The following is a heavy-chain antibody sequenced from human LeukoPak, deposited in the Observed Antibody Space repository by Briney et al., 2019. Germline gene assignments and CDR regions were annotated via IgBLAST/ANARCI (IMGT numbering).Heavy chain of an antibody. CDR2: ISGSGGST. CDR3: VRRIQTDY. CDR1: GFTFSSYG. V-gene: IGHV3-23*01. Sequence: GGSLRLSCAASGFTFSSYGMSWVRQAPGKGLEWVSGISGSGGSTYYADSVKGRFTISRDNSKNTLFLQMNSLRADDTAVYYCVRRIQTDYWGQGTLVTVSS. J-gene: IGHJ4*02.